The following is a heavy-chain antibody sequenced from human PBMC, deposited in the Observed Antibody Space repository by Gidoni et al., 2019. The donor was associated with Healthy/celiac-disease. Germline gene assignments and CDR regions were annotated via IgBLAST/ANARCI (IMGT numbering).Heavy chain of an antibody. V-gene: IGHV4-61*02. Sequence: QVPLQESGPGLVKPSQTLSLTCTVSGGSISSGSYYWSWIRQPAGKGLEWIGRIYTSGSTNYNPSLKSRVTISVDTSKNQFSLKLSSVTAADTAVYYCARDPPPYYYMDVWGKGTTVTVSS. CDR2: IYTSGST. CDR1: GGSISSGSYY. J-gene: IGHJ6*03. CDR3: ARDPPPYYYMDV.